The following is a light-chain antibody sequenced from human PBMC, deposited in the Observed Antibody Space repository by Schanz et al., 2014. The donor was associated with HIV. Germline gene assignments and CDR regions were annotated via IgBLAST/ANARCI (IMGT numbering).Light chain of an antibody. CDR1: QSISSNY. CDR3: QQCSNWPLT. V-gene: IGKV3D-20*02. Sequence: EIVLTQSPGTLSLSPGDRATLSCRASQSISSNYLAWYQQKPGQAPRLLIYGASTRATGIPARFSGSGSGTEFTLTISSLEPEDFAVYYCQQCSNWPLTFGGGTKVEI. CDR2: GAS. J-gene: IGKJ4*01.